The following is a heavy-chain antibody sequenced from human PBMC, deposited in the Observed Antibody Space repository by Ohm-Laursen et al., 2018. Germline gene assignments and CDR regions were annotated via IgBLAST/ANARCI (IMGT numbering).Heavy chain of an antibody. J-gene: IGHJ6*02. V-gene: IGHV3-11*01. CDR1: GFTFSDYY. D-gene: IGHD1-1*01. Sequence: SLRLSCTASGFTFSDYYMSWIRQAPGTGLEWVSYISSSGSTIYYADSVKGRFTISRDNAKNSLYLQMNSLRAEDSAVYYCGRDATTGTTRYYYGMDVWGQGTTVTVSS. CDR3: GRDATTGTTRYYYGMDV. CDR2: ISSSGSTI.